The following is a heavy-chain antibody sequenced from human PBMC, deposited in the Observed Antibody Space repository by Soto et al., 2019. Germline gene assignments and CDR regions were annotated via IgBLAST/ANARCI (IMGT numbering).Heavy chain of an antibody. CDR3: AKDSHWSLDF. D-gene: IGHD1-1*01. J-gene: IGHJ4*02. V-gene: IGHV3-9*01. CDR2: INENSGSL. Sequence: EVQLVESGGNLVQPGRSLRLSCAASGFTFGDYAMHWVRQAPGKGLEWISSINENSGSLDYADSVKGRFTISRENAKNSLYLQLNRMRIEDTALYYCAKDSHWSLDFWGQGTLVTASS. CDR1: GFTFGDYA.